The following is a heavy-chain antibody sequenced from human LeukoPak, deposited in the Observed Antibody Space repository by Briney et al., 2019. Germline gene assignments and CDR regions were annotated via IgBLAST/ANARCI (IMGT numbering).Heavy chain of an antibody. J-gene: IGHJ4*02. CDR3: ARVAPRGVGIGFDY. Sequence: GGSLRLSCAASGFTFSSYAMSWVRQAPGKGLEWVSSISSSSSYIYYADSVKGRFTISRDNAKNSLYLQMNSLRAEDTAVYYCARVAPRGVGIGFDYWGQGTLVTVSS. D-gene: IGHD2-21*01. V-gene: IGHV3-21*01. CDR2: ISSSSSYI. CDR1: GFTFSSYA.